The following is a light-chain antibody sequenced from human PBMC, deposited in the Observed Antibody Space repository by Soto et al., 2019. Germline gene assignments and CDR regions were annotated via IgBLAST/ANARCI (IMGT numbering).Light chain of an antibody. CDR2: DVS. V-gene: IGLV2-14*03. CDR3: SSYTTSNTRQIV. J-gene: IGLJ1*01. Sequence: QSALTQPASVSGSTGQSITISCTGTSSDVGGYNYVSWYQHHPGKAHKLMIYDVSNRPSGVSNRFSGSKSGNTASLTISGLQPEDEADYYCSSYTTSNTRQIVFGTGTQLTVL. CDR1: SSDVGGYNY.